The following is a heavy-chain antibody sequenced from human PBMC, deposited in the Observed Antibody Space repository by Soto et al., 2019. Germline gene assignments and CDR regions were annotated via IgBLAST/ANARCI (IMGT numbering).Heavy chain of an antibody. J-gene: IGHJ5*02. V-gene: IGHV1-69*13. CDR2: IIPIFGTA. CDR1: GGTFSIYA. CDR3: ARDPPPEDDILTGYPSPPAWFDP. D-gene: IGHD3-9*01. Sequence: SVKVSCKASGGTFSIYAIIWVRQAPGQGLEWMGGIIPIFGTANYAQKFQGRVTITADESTSTAYMELSSLRSEDTAVYYCARDPPPEDDILTGYPSPPAWFDPWGQGTLVTVSS.